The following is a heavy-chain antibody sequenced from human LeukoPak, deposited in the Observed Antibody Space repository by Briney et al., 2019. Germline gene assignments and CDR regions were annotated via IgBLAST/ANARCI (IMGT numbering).Heavy chain of an antibody. Sequence: ASVKVSCKASGYTFTGYYMHWVRQAPGQGLEWMGWINPNSGGTNYAQKFQGWVTMTRDTSISTAYMELSRLRSDDTAVYYRARGRKYDHVEGGSFDYWGQGTLVTVSS. CDR1: GYTFTGYY. CDR3: ARGRKYDHVEGGSFDY. J-gene: IGHJ4*02. CDR2: INPNSGGT. D-gene: IGHD3-16*01. V-gene: IGHV1-2*04.